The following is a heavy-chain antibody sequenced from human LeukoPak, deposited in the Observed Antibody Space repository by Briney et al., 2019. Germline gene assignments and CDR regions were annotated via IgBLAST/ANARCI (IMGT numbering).Heavy chain of an antibody. D-gene: IGHD6-25*01. V-gene: IGHV4-38-2*01. Sequence: SETLSLTCAVSGYSITSSYYWGWIRQPPGKGLEWIGSIYHSGSTYYNPSLKSRVTISVDTSKNRFSLKLSSVTAADTAVYYCARSIAAAGNWFDPWGQGTLVTVSS. CDR3: ARSIAAAGNWFDP. CDR2: IYHSGST. J-gene: IGHJ5*02. CDR1: GYSITSSYY.